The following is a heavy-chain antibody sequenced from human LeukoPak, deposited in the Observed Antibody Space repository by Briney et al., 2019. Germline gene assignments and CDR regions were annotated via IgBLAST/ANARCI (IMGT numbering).Heavy chain of an antibody. Sequence: ASVKVSCKASGYTFTSYDINWVRQAPGQGLEWMGWMNPNSGNTGYAQKFQGRVTMTRNTSISTAYMELSSLRSEDTAVYYCARCPGYSSGWYIRYYYYYGMDVWGQGTTVTVSS. D-gene: IGHD6-19*01. CDR2: MNPNSGNT. CDR3: ARCPGYSSGWYIRYYYYYGMDV. V-gene: IGHV1-8*01. CDR1: GYTFTSYD. J-gene: IGHJ6*02.